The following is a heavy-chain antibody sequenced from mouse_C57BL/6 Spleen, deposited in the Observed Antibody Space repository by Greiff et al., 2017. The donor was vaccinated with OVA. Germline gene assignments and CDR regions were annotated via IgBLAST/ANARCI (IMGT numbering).Heavy chain of an antibody. CDR3: ARKGYYSKDAMDY. V-gene: IGHV2-2*01. CDR1: GFSLTSYG. J-gene: IGHJ4*01. Sequence: QVQLKESGPGLVQPSQSLSITCTVSGFSLTSYGVHWVRQSPGKGLEWLGVIWSGGSTDYNAAFISRLSISKNNSKSQVFFKMNSLQADDTAIYYCARKGYYSKDAMDYWGQGTSVTVSS. CDR2: IWSGGST. D-gene: IGHD2-5*01.